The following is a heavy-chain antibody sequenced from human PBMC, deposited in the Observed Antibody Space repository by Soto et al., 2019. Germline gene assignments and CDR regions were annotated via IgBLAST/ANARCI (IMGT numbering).Heavy chain of an antibody. CDR2: IFPLTDIP. Sequence: QVQLVQSGTEVKKPGSSVKVSCKASGGTFRNYPINWVRQAPWQGLEWMGSIFPLTDIPDYAQNFQARLTISADKSTSTAYMELSSLKSDDTAMYFCARGPLVVLNYFESWGQGTLVTVSS. CDR1: GGTFRNYP. V-gene: IGHV1-69*02. J-gene: IGHJ4*02. CDR3: ARGPLVVLNYFES.